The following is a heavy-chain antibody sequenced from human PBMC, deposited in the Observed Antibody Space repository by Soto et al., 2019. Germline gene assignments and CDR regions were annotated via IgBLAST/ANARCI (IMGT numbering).Heavy chain of an antibody. CDR1: GFTFSSYG. J-gene: IGHJ4*02. CDR3: AKGLIVVVTATPDFDY. D-gene: IGHD2-21*02. CDR2: ISYDGSNK. V-gene: IGHV3-30*18. Sequence: LRLSCAASGFTFSSYGMHWVRQAPGKGLEWVAVISYDGSNKYYADSVKGRFTISRDNSKNTLYLQMNSLRAEDTAVYYCAKGLIVVVTATPDFDYWGQGTLVTV.